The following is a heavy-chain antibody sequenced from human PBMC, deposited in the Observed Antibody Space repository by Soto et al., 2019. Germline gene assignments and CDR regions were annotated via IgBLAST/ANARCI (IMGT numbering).Heavy chain of an antibody. V-gene: IGHV3-30-3*01. Sequence: QVQLVESGGGVVQPGRSLRLSCAASGFTFTSYAMHWVRQAPGKGLEWVAVISNDGSNYYYADSVRGRFTISRDNTKKPLFLQMSSLRGEDSGVYYCARGTTLAIFDYGMDVWGQGATVTVSS. CDR2: ISNDGSNY. J-gene: IGHJ6*02. CDR3: ARGTTLAIFDYGMDV. D-gene: IGHD3-3*01. CDR1: GFTFTSYA.